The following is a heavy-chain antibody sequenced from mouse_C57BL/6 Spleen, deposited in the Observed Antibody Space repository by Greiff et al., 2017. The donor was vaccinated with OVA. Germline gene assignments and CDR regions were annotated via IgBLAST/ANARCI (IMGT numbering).Heavy chain of an antibody. V-gene: IGHV1-52*01. CDR2: IDPSDSET. CDR3: ARAPEVVADWYFDV. J-gene: IGHJ1*03. CDR1: GYTFTSYW. D-gene: IGHD1-1*01. Sequence: VQLQQPGAELVRPGSSVKLSCKASGYTFTSYWMHWVKQRPIQGLEWIGNIDPSDSETHYNKKFKNKATMTVDKSSSTAYMQLSSLTSEDSAVYYCARAPEVVADWYFDVWGTGTTVTVSS.